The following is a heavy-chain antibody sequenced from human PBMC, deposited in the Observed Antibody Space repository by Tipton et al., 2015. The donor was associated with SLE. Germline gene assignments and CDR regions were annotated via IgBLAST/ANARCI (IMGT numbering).Heavy chain of an antibody. CDR1: GFTFRNYA. CDR3: AKDGGSHRFDY. V-gene: IGHV3-64*02. Sequence: SLRLSCAASGFTFRNYAMHWVRQVPGKGLEYVSVISADGRITYYDDSVKGRFTISRDNNRNTLFLQLGSLRAEDTAFYYCAKDGGSHRFDYWGQGTLVTVSS. J-gene: IGHJ4*02. CDR2: ISADGRIT. D-gene: IGHD1-26*01.